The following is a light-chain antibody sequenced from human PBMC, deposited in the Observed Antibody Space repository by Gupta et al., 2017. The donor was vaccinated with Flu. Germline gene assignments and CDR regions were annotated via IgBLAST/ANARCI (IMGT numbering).Light chain of an antibody. V-gene: IGLV1-44*01. CDR3: AAWDDSLNGHWV. CDR1: SSNIGSND. Sequence: QSVLTQPPSASGTPGQRVTISCSGSSSNIGSNDVNWYQQLPGTAPKLLIFSDDQRPSGVPDRFSGSKSGTSASLAISGLQSEEEADYYCAAWDDSLNGHWVFGGGTKLTVL. J-gene: IGLJ3*02. CDR2: SDD.